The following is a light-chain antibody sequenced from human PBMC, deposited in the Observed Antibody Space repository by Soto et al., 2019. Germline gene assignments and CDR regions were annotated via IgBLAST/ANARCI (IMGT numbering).Light chain of an antibody. Sequence: QSALTQPRSVSGSLGQSVTISCTGTGSDVGGYNYVSWYQQHPGKAPKLMIYDVSKRPSGVPDRFSGSKSGNTASLTISGLQAEDEADYYCCSYAGSYTWVFGGGTKLTVL. CDR3: CSYAGSYTWV. CDR2: DVS. CDR1: GSDVGGYNY. J-gene: IGLJ2*01. V-gene: IGLV2-11*01.